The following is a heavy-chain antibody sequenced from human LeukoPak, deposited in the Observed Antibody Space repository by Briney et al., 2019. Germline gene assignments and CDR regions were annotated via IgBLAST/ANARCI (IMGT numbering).Heavy chain of an antibody. D-gene: IGHD1-14*01. V-gene: IGHV3-23*01. CDR1: GFTFNNYA. CDR3: AKENHENAFDI. Sequence: SGGSLRLSCAASGFTFNNYAMSWVRQAPGKGLEWVSAISGRTYYADSVKGRFTIPRDNSRNTLYLQMNSLRAENTALYYCAKENHENAFDIWGQGTMVTVSS. CDR2: ISGRT. J-gene: IGHJ3*02.